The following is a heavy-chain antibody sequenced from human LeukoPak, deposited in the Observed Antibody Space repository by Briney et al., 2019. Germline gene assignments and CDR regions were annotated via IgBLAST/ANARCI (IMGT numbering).Heavy chain of an antibody. CDR2: IWYDGSNK. Sequence: PGRSLRLSCAASGFTFSSYGMHWVRQAPGKGLEWVAVIWYDGSNKYYADSVKGRFTISRDNSKNTLHLQMNSLRAEDTAVYYCARDPGIVGYSSGWYDYWGQGTLVTVSS. D-gene: IGHD6-19*01. CDR3: ARDPGIVGYSSGWYDY. V-gene: IGHV3-33*01. CDR1: GFTFSSYG. J-gene: IGHJ4*02.